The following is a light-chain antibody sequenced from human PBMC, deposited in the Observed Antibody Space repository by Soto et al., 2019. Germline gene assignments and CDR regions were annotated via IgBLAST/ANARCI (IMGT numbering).Light chain of an antibody. Sequence: QSALTQPPSASGSPGQSVTISCTGSSSDVGGYNYVSWYQHHPGKAPKLMIYEVDKRPSGVPDRFSGSKSGNTASLTVSGLQAEDDADYYCSSHAAINVFGTGTKVTVL. CDR1: SSDVGGYNY. J-gene: IGLJ1*01. CDR2: EVD. CDR3: SSHAAINV. V-gene: IGLV2-8*01.